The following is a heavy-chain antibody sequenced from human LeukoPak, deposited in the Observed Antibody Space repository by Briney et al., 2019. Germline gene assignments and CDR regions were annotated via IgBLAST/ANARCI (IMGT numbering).Heavy chain of an antibody. V-gene: IGHV1-18*01. CDR3: ARGPVSDSSGWKVDY. CDR1: GYTFTSYG. J-gene: IGHJ4*02. Sequence: ASVKVSCKASGYTFTSYGISWVRQAPGQGLEWMGWISAYNGNTNYAQKLQGRVTMTTDTSTSTAYMELRSLRSDDTAVYYCARGPVSDSSGWKVDYWGQGTLVTVSS. D-gene: IGHD6-19*01. CDR2: ISAYNGNT.